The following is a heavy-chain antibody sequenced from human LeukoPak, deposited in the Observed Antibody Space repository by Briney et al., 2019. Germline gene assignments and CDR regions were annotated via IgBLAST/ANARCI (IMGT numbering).Heavy chain of an antibody. CDR2: IYYSGST. CDR1: GFTFSSYA. D-gene: IGHD3-22*01. Sequence: GSLRLSCAASGFTFSSYAMSWIRQPPGKGLEWIGYIYYSGSTNYNPSLKSRVTISVDTSKNQFSLKLSSVTAADTAVYYCARHTYYDSSGYSEPDAFDIWGQGTMVTVSS. CDR3: ARHTYYDSSGYSEPDAFDI. J-gene: IGHJ3*02. V-gene: IGHV4-59*08.